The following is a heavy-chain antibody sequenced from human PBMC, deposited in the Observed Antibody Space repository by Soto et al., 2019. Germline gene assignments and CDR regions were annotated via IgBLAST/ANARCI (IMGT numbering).Heavy chain of an antibody. CDR3: TTVSVDGDYEECSDY. CDR2: IKSKTDGGTT. J-gene: IGHJ4*02. CDR1: GFTFSNAW. Sequence: PGGSLRLSCAASGFTFSNAWLSWVRQAPGKGLEWVGRIKSKTDGGTTDYAAPVKGRFTISRDDSKNTLYLQMNSLKTEDTAVYYCTTVSVDGDYEECSDYWGQGTLVTVSS. D-gene: IGHD4-17*01. V-gene: IGHV3-15*01.